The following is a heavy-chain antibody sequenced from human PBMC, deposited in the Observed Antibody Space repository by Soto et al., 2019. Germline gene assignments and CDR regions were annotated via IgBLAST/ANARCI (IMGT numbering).Heavy chain of an antibody. CDR1: GFTFSSYS. V-gene: IGHV3-21*01. Sequence: GGSLRLSCAASGFTFSSYSMNWVRQAPGKGLEWVSSISSSSSYIYYADSVKGRFTISRDNAKNSLYLQMNSLRAEDTAVYYCARDPRMVRGVALGSWVDVWGKGTTVTVSS. J-gene: IGHJ6*04. D-gene: IGHD3-10*01. CDR2: ISSSSSYI. CDR3: ARDPRMVRGVALGSWVDV.